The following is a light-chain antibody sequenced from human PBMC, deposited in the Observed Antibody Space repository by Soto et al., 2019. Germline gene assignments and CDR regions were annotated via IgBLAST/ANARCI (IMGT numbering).Light chain of an antibody. Sequence: EIVMTQTPATLSVSPGERATLSCRASQSVSSNLAWYQHKPGQAASLLIHGASTRATGIPARFSGSGSGTEFTLTISSLQSEDFAVYYCQQYNKWPRTFGGGTKVEIK. CDR3: QQYNKWPRT. CDR1: QSVSSN. CDR2: GAS. V-gene: IGKV3-15*01. J-gene: IGKJ4*01.